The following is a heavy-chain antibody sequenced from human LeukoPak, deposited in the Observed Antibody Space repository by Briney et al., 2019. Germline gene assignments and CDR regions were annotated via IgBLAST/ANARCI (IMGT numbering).Heavy chain of an antibody. Sequence: PSETLSLTCTVSGGSISSYYWSWIRQPPGKGLEWIGYIYYSGSTNYNPSLKSRVTISVDTSKNQFSLKLSSVTAADTAGYYCARHPNYDFWSGYSGYYGMDVWGQGTTVTVSS. J-gene: IGHJ6*02. CDR2: IYYSGST. CDR1: GGSISSYY. D-gene: IGHD3-3*01. CDR3: ARHPNYDFWSGYSGYYGMDV. V-gene: IGHV4-59*08.